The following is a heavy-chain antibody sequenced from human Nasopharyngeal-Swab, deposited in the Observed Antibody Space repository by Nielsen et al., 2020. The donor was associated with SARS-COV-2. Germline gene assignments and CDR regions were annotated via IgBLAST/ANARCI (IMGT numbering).Heavy chain of an antibody. CDR2: ISSSGSTI. CDR1: GFTFSDYY. V-gene: IGHV3-11*04. J-gene: IGHJ5*02. CDR3: ARHPLGITIFGVVITNNWFDP. Sequence: GESLKISCAASGFTFSDYYMSWIRLAPGKGPEWVSYISSSGSTIYYADSVKGRFTISRDNAKNSLYLQMNSLRAEDTAVYYCARHPLGITIFGVVITNNWFDPWGQGTLVTVSS. D-gene: IGHD3-3*01.